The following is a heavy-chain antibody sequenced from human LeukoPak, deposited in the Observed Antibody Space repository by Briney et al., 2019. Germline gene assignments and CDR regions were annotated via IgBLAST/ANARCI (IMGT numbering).Heavy chain of an antibody. D-gene: IGHD2-15*01. V-gene: IGHV3-7*01. CDR2: INPAGSET. CDR3: ARFGYVAAVDV. Sequence: GGSLRLSCAASGFSFSVYWMTWVRQAPGTGLEWVANINPAGSETYYVDPVKGRFSISRDNAKNLVYLQMNSLRAEDTAVYHCARFGYVAAVDVWGQGTPVTVSS. CDR1: GFSFSVYW. J-gene: IGHJ4*02.